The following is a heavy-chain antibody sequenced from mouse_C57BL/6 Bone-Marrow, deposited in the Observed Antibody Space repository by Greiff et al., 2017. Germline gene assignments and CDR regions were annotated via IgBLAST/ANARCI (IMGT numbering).Heavy chain of an antibody. J-gene: IGHJ1*03. D-gene: IGHD2-5*01. Sequence: QVQLQQSGAELMKPGASVKLSCKATGYSFPGYWIEWVKQRPGHGLEWIGEILPGSGSTNYNEQFKSKATLTVDTSSSTAYMQLSSLTSEDSAVCDCAISEDSNYYWYFDVWGTGTTVTVSS. CDR2: ILPGSGST. CDR1: GYSFPGYW. CDR3: AISEDSNYYWYFDV. V-gene: IGHV1-9*01.